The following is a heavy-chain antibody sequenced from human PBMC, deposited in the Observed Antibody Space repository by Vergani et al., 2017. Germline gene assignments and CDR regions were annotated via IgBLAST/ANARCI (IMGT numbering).Heavy chain of an antibody. V-gene: IGHV5-51*01. Sequence: EVQLVQSGAEVKKPGESLKISCKGSGYSFTSYWIGWVRQMPGKGLEWMGIIYPGDSDTRYSPSFQGQVTISADKSISTAYLQWSSLKASDTAMYYCARHMRQWDLLVGFDYWGQGTLVTVSS. CDR3: ARHMRQWDLLVGFDY. D-gene: IGHD1-26*01. CDR1: GYSFTSYW. J-gene: IGHJ4*02. CDR2: IYPGDSDT.